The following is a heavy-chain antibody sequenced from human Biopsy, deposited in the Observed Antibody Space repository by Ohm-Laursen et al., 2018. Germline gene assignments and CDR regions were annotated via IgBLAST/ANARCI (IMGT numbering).Heavy chain of an antibody. V-gene: IGHV1-2*02. Sequence: ASVKVSCKGSGYAVNDYFLHWLRQAPGQGPEWMGGISPNSGGTNYAQKFQGRVTTTTDTSTSTVYLELRRLISDDTAVYYCARDIMNRIAGLVARSDVFDVWGQGTLVTVSS. J-gene: IGHJ3*01. CDR2: ISPNSGGT. CDR3: ARDIMNRIAGLVARSDVFDV. CDR1: GYAVNDYF. D-gene: IGHD3-16*01.